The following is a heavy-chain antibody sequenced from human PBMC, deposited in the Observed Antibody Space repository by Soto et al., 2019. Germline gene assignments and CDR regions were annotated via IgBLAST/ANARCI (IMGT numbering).Heavy chain of an antibody. CDR2: IYHSGST. V-gene: IGHV4-4*02. J-gene: IGHJ4*02. D-gene: IGHD6-19*01. CDR3: ARAGAYSSGWYIEY. CDR1: GGSIFSSNW. Sequence: QVQLQESGPGLVKPSGTLSLTCAVSGGSIFSSNWWNWVRQPPGKGLEWIGEIYHSGSTNYNPSLKRRVTISVDKPQHQFSLKLSSVTAADTAVYYCARAGAYSSGWYIEYWGQGTLVTVSS.